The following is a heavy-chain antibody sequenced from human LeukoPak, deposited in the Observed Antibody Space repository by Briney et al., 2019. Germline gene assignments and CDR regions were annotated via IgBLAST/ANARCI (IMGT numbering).Heavy chain of an antibody. CDR1: GYTFSSYG. V-gene: IGHV1-18*01. D-gene: IGHD6-13*01. CDR3: ARDQGARGSSWYAPDYYYGMDV. Sequence: AASVKVSCKTSGYTFSSYGVSWVRQAPGQGLEWMGWISAYNGNTDYAQKFQGRITMTTDTSTSTAYMELRSLRSDDTAVYYCARDQGARGSSWYAPDYYYGMDVWGQGTTVTVSS. CDR2: ISAYNGNT. J-gene: IGHJ6*02.